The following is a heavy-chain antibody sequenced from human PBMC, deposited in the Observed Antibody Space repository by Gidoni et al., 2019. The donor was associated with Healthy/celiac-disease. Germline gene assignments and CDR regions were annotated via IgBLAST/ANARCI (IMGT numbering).Heavy chain of an antibody. V-gene: IGHV3-33*01. CDR1: GFTFSTYG. CDR2: IWYDGSNK. CDR3: ARGVVVVPAAIPYYYYMDV. Sequence: QVQLVESGVGVVQPGRSLRLSCAASGFTFSTYGMNWVRQAPGKGLEWVAVIWYDGSNKYYADYVKGRFTISRDNYKNTLYLQMNSLRAEDTAVYYCARGVVVVPAAIPYYYYMDVWGKGTTVTVSS. J-gene: IGHJ6*03. D-gene: IGHD2-2*01.